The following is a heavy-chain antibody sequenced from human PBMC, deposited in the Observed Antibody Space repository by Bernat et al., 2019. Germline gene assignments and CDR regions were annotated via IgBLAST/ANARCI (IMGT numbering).Heavy chain of an antibody. V-gene: IGHV4-34*01. CDR1: GGSFSGYY. D-gene: IGHD4-4*01. J-gene: IGHJ5*02. Sequence: QVQLQQWGAGLLKPSETLSLTCAVYGGSFSGYYWSWIRQPPGKGLEWIGEINHSGSTNYNPSLKSRVTISVDTSKNQFSLKLSSVTAADTAVYYCARDYSNYLIGNNNWFDPWGQGTLVTVSS. CDR2: INHSGST. CDR3: ARDYSNYLIGNNNWFDP.